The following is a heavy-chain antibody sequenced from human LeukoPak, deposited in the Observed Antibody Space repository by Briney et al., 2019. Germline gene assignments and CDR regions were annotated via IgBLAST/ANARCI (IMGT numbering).Heavy chain of an antibody. CDR1: GFTFSSYA. D-gene: IGHD6-13*01. CDR3: AKDRHLLSSSWSMFDY. CDR2: ISYDGSNK. J-gene: IGHJ4*02. Sequence: GGSLRLSCAASGFTFSSYAMHWVRQAPGKGLEWVAVISYDGSNKYYADSVKGRFTISRDNSKKTLYLQMSSLTAEDTAVYYCAKDRHLLSSSWSMFDYWGQGTLVTVSS. V-gene: IGHV3-30*04.